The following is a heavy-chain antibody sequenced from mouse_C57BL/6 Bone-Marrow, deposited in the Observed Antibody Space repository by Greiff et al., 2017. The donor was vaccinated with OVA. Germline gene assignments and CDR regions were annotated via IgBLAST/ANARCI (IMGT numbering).Heavy chain of an antibody. CDR3: ARSCRPYYYAMDY. CDR2: TFYSGIT. CDR1: GFSINSDCY. Sequence: VQLKESGPSLVRPSQTLSLTCTVTGFSINSDCYWIWIRQFPGNKLEYIGYTFYSGITYYNPSLERRTYITRDTSKNQFSLKLSSVTTEDTATYYCARSCRPYYYAMDYWGQGTSVTVSS. J-gene: IGHJ4*01. V-gene: IGHV3-3*01.